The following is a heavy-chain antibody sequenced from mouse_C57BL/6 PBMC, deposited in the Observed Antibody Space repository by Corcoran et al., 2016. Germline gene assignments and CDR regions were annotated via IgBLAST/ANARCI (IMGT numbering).Heavy chain of an antibody. J-gene: IGHJ1*03. Sequence: EVQLQQSGPELVKPGASVKISCKASGYTFTDYYMNWVKQSHGKSLEWIGDINPNNGGTSYNQKFKGKATLTVDKSSSTAYMELRSLTSEDSAVYYCASDGYYNPRWCFDVWGTGTTVTVSS. CDR1: GYTFTDYY. CDR2: INPNNGGT. D-gene: IGHD2-3*01. V-gene: IGHV1-26*01. CDR3: ASDGYYNPRWCFDV.